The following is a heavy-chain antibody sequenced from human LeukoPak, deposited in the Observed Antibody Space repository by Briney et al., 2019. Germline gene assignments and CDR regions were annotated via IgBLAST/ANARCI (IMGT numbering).Heavy chain of an antibody. CDR2: ILYTGDT. Sequence: SETLSLTCAVSGASVSSGNWWNWARQSPGKGLEWIAEILYTGDTNYNPSLRSRVTLSIDNSNNEASLKLASVTAADSAVYYCARAQRACSANSCYLDPWGPGILVTVSS. J-gene: IGHJ5*02. CDR3: ARAQRACSANSCYLDP. D-gene: IGHD2-15*01. V-gene: IGHV4-4*02. CDR1: GASVSSGNW.